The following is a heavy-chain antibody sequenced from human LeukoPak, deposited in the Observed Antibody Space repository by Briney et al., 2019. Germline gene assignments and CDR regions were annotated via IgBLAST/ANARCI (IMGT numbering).Heavy chain of an antibody. J-gene: IGHJ3*02. D-gene: IGHD3-22*01. CDR2: INPSGGST. Sequence: ASVKVSCKASGYTFTSYYIHWVRQAPGQGLEWMGIINPSGGSTSYAQKFQGRVTMTRDMSTSTVYMELSSLRSEDTAVYYCARGGEYYYDSSGYVRGAFDIWGQGTMVTVSS. V-gene: IGHV1-46*01. CDR1: GYTFTSYY. CDR3: ARGGEYYYDSSGYVRGAFDI.